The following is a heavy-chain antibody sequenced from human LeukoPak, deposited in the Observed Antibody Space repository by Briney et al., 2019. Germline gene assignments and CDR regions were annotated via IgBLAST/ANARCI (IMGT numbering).Heavy chain of an antibody. CDR3: ARGGVDSWSGYVHFDY. D-gene: IGHD3-3*01. V-gene: IGHV3-23*01. CDR2: ISGSGGST. CDR1: GFTFSSYA. Sequence: PGGSLRLSCAASGFTFSSYAMSWVRQAPGKGLEWVSAISGSGGSTYYADSVKGRFTISRDNAKNSLSLQMNSLRGEDTAVYYCARGGVDSWSGYVHFDYWGQGTLVTVSS. J-gene: IGHJ4*02.